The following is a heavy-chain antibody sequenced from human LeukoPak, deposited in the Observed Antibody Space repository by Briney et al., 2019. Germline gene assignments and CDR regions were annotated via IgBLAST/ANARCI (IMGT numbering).Heavy chain of an antibody. CDR2: MQYDGSEI. D-gene: IGHD3-22*01. Sequence: GGSLRLSCAACGFIFSSYAMNWGRQAPGKGLEWVAFMQYDGSEIYYADSVKGRFTISRDNSKNTLYLQMNSLKGDDTAMYYCPAPGDRSGDFPVDGGQGTLVTVSS. J-gene: IGHJ4*02. CDR3: PAPGDRSGDFPVD. V-gene: IGHV3-30*02. CDR1: GFIFSSYA.